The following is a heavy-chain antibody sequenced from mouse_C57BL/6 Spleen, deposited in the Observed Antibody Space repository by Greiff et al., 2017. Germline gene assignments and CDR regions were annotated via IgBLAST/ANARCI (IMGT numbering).Heavy chain of an antibody. CDR2: ISYAGSN. CDR3: ASKGRGYDGGIWFAY. J-gene: IGHJ3*01. Sequence: VQLQQSGPGLVKPSQSLSLTCSVTGYSITSGYYWNWIRQFPGNKLEWMGYISYAGSNNYNPSLKNRISITRDTSKNQFFLKLNSVTTEDTATYYCASKGRGYDGGIWFAYGGQGTLVTVSA. V-gene: IGHV3-6*01. CDR1: GYSITSGYY. D-gene: IGHD2-2*01.